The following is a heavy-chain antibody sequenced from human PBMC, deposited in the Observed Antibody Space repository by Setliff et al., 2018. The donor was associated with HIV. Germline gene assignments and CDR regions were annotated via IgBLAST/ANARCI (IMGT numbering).Heavy chain of an antibody. CDR2: IYYSGIS. CDR1: GGSISSGSYS. CDR3: ARGSRLVQRWLPLEY. Sequence: SLTCTVSGGSISSGSYSWSWIRQHPGKGLEWIGYIYYSGISYYNPSLNSRVAISVDTSKNQLSLKLRSVTAADTAVYYCARGSRLVQRWLPLEYWGQGALVTVSS. V-gene: IGHV4-31*03. D-gene: IGHD5-12*01. J-gene: IGHJ4*02.